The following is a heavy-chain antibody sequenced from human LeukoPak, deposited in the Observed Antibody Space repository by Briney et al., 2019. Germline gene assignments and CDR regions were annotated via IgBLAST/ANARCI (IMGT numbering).Heavy chain of an antibody. D-gene: IGHD4/OR15-4a*01. Sequence: PGGSLRLSCAASGFTFTCCGMTWVRQAPGKGLEWVSGISGSGGRAYYADSVQGRFTISRDNSKNTLYLQMHSLRAEDTAVYYCVQRSRANSGWFDPWGQGSLVTVSS. J-gene: IGHJ5*02. CDR3: VQRSRANSGWFDP. CDR2: ISGSGGRA. CDR1: GFTFTCCG. V-gene: IGHV3-23*01.